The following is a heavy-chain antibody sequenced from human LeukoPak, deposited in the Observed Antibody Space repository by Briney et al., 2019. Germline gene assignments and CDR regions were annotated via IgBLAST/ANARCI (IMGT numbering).Heavy chain of an antibody. J-gene: IGHJ4*02. V-gene: IGHV4-31*03. Sequence: PSQTLSLTCTVSGGSISSGGYYWSWIRQHPGTGLEWIGYIYYSGSTYYNPSLKSRVTISVDTSKNQFSLKLSSVTAADTAVYYCARDVAFGDLTGAYWGQGTLVTVSS. CDR1: GGSISSGGYY. CDR2: IYYSGST. CDR3: ARDVAFGDLTGAY. D-gene: IGHD2-8*02.